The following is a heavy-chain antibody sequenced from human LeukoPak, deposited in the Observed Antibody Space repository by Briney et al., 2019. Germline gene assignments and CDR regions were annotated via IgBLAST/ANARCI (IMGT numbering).Heavy chain of an antibody. D-gene: IGHD3-10*01. CDR3: ARGSGSYSQLDY. J-gene: IGHJ4*02. CDR1: GYLFTGYF. V-gene: IGHV1-2*02. Sequence: ASVKLSCKASGYLFTGYFMHWVRESPGQGLGWLGWINSNSGGTNCAQKFQGSVTITGDTSISTAYMELSRQRSDDTAVYYCARGSGSYSQLDYWGQGTLVTVSS. CDR2: INSNSGGT.